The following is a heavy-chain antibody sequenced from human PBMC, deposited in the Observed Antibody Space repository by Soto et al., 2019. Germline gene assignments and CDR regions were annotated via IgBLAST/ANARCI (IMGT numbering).Heavy chain of an antibody. V-gene: IGHV3-21*01. CDR2: ISSSSSYI. D-gene: IGHD3-22*01. J-gene: IGHJ6*02. Sequence: GGSLRLFCAASGFTFSSYSMNWVRQAPGKGLEWVSSISSSSSYIYYADSVKGRFTISRDNAKNSLYLQMNSLRAEDTAVYYCARDLHYYDSSGYYLDRGPYYYYRMDVWGQGTTVTVSS. CDR3: ARDLHYYDSSGYYLDRGPYYYYRMDV. CDR1: GFTFSSYS.